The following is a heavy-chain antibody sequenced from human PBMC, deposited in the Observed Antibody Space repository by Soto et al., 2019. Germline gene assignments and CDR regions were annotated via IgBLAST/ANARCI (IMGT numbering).Heavy chain of an antibody. Sequence: TLSLTCTVSGVAFSSGGYYWSWIRPYPGLALEWIGIIYYTGSTYYNPSLRSRATLSQDVSKSQFSLKLTSMTAADTAIYYCARQRHGYDGNLHGRYFDYWAQGTLVTVSS. V-gene: IGHV4-31*03. CDR1: GVAFSSGGYY. J-gene: IGHJ4*02. CDR2: IYYTGST. CDR3: ARQRHGYDGNLHGRYFDY. D-gene: IGHD5-12*01.